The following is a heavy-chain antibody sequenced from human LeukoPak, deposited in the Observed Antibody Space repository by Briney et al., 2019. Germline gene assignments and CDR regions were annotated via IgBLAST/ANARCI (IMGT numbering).Heavy chain of an antibody. CDR1: GFTFSGYE. Sequence: PGGSLRLSCAASGFTFSGYEMNWVRQAPGKGLEWVSYISSSGSTIYYADSVKGRFTISRDNAKNSLYLQMSSLRAEDTAIYYCARDPEYYSYYMDVWGKGTTVT. CDR3: ARDPEYYSYYMDV. CDR2: ISSSGSTI. J-gene: IGHJ6*03. V-gene: IGHV3-48*03. D-gene: IGHD1-14*01.